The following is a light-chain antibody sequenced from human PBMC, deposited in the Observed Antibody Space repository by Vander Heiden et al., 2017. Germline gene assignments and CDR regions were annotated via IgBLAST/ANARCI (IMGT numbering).Light chain of an antibody. V-gene: IGLV1-40*01. CDR3: QSYDSSLSVYVV. CDR2: GNS. J-gene: IGLJ2*01. Sequence: QSVLTQPPSVSVAPGQRVTISCTGSSSNIGEGYDVRWYQQLPGTAPKLLVYGNSNRPSGVPDRFSGSKSGTSASREITGLQAEYEADYYCQSYDSSLSVYVVFGGGTKLTVL. CDR1: SSNIGEGYD.